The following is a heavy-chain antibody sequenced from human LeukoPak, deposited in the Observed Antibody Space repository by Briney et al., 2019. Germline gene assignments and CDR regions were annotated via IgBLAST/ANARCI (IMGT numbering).Heavy chain of an antibody. CDR3: ARGSRLRFLEWYYFDY. Sequence: GGSLRLSCAASGFTFSSYWMSWVRQAPGKGLEWVANIKQDGSEKYYVDSVKGRFTISRDNAKNSLYLQMNSLRAEDTAVYYCARGSRLRFLEWYYFDYWGQGTLVTVSS. J-gene: IGHJ4*02. CDR2: IKQDGSEK. V-gene: IGHV3-7*01. CDR1: GFTFSSYW. D-gene: IGHD3-3*01.